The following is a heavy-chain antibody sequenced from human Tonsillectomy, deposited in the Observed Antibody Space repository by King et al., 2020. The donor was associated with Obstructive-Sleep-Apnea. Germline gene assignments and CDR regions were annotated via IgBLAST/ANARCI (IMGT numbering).Heavy chain of an antibody. CDR2: IYYSGST. CDR1: GGSISSYY. J-gene: IGHJ4*02. CDR3: AREWTAATGMDY. Sequence: VQLQESGPRVVKPSETLSLTCTVSGGSISSYYLNWIRQPPGKGLEWIGYIYYSGSTNYNPSLKSRVTISVDTSKMQFSLKLSSVTAADTAVYYCAREWTAATGMDYWGQGTLVTVSS. D-gene: IGHD1-1*01. V-gene: IGHV4-59*01.